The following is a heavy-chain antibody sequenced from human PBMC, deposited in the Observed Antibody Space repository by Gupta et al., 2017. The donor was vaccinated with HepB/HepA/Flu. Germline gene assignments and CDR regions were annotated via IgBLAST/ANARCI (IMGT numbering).Heavy chain of an antibody. CDR2: INHSGST. Sequence: QVQLQQWGAGLLKPSETLSLTCAVYGGSFSGYYWSWIRQPPGKGLEWIGEINHSGSTNDNPALKSRVTISVDTSKNQFSLKLRSVTAADTAVYYCARRSSGPNWFGPGGQGTLVTVSS. CDR1: GGSFSGYY. CDR3: ARRSSGPNWFGP. D-gene: IGHD1-26*01. V-gene: IGHV4-34*01. J-gene: IGHJ5*02.